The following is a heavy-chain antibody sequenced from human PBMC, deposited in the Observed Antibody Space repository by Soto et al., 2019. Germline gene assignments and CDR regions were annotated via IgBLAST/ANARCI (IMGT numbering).Heavy chain of an antibody. CDR3: ARRKVVAAAVVDY. CDR1: GYTFTSYG. V-gene: IGHV1-18*01. CDR2: IRAYNGNT. J-gene: IGHJ4*02. D-gene: IGHD2-2*01. Sequence: QVQLVQSGAAVKKPGASVKVSCKASGYTFTSYGSSWVRQAPGQGLEWMGWIRAYNGNTTYAQKLQGRVTMTTNTTTSTDYMELRSLRSDDTAMYYCARRKVVAAAVVDYGGKGTLVTVSS.